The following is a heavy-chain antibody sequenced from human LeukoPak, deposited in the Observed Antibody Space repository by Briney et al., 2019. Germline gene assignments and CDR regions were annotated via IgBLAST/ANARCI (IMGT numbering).Heavy chain of an antibody. CDR1: GYSFTSYW. D-gene: IGHD2-2*01. V-gene: IGHV5-51*01. CDR2: IYPGDSDT. CDR3: ARHSSTSSPFDY. Sequence: GESLKISCKVSGYSFTSYWINWVRQMPEKGLEWMGIIYPGDSDTRYGPSFQGQVTISADKSISTAYLQWSSLKASDTAMYYCARHSSTSSPFDYWGQGTLVTVSS. J-gene: IGHJ4*02.